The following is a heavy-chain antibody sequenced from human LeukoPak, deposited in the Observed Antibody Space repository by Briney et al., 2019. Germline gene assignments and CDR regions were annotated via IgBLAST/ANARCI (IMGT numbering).Heavy chain of an antibody. D-gene: IGHD3-22*01. CDR2: IISSSSYI. V-gene: IGHV3-21*01. Sequence: GGSLRLSCAASGFTFSGYSMIWVRQAPGKGLEWVSAIISSSSYIYYADSVKGRFTISRDNAKNSLYLQMNSLRAEDTAVYYCARDRGGYYDSSGYYSPPAFDIWGQGTMVTVSS. CDR1: GFTFSGYS. J-gene: IGHJ3*02. CDR3: ARDRGGYYDSSGYYSPPAFDI.